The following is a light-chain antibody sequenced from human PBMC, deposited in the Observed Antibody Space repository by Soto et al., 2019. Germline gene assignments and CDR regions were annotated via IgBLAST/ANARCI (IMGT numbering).Light chain of an antibody. J-gene: IGLJ1*01. CDR3: TYYTNNNPPYF. CDR2: EVS. CDR1: SSDVGGYNY. Sequence: QSALTQPASVSGSPGQSITISCTGTSSDVGGYNYVSWYQQHPGKAPKLIIFEVSNRPSGVSHRFSGSKSGNTASLTISGHQAEGGVYYSRTYYTNNNPPYFFGAGTKLPVL. V-gene: IGLV2-14*01.